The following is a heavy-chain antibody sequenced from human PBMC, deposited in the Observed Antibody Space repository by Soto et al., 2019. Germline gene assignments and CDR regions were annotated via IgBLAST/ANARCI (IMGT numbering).Heavy chain of an antibody. CDR1: GGSISSSGYS. CDR2: IYHSGRT. V-gene: IGHV4-30-2*01. J-gene: IGHJ5*02. Sequence: QLQLQESGSGLVKPSQTLSLTCAVSGGSISSSGYSWSWIRQPPGKVLEWIGYIYHSGRTYYIPYLKSRVTISVDRSKKQFSLKLSSVTAADTAVYYCARGAPVRFDPWGQGTLVTVSS. CDR3: ARGAPVRFDP. D-gene: IGHD2-8*01.